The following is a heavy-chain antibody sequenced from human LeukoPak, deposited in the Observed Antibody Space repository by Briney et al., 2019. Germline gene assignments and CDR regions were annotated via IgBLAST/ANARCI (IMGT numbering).Heavy chain of an antibody. CDR2: MNPNSGNT. V-gene: IGHV1-8*01. CDR1: GYTFTSYD. D-gene: IGHD2-21*02. Sequence: ASVKVSCKASGYTFTSYDINWVRQATGQGLEWMGWMNPNSGNTGYAQKFQGRVTMTRTTSINTAYMELSSLRSDDTAVYYCARETWDCGGDCYDYWGQGTLVTVSS. J-gene: IGHJ4*02. CDR3: ARETWDCGGDCYDY.